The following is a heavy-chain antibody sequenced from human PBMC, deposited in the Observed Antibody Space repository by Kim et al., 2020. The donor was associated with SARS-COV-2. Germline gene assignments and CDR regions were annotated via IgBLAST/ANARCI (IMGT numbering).Heavy chain of an antibody. CDR2: ISAYNGNT. CDR1: GYTFTSYG. D-gene: IGHD4-17*01. V-gene: IGHV1-18*01. CDR3: ARGFEDYGGPPGVDY. Sequence: ASVKVSCKASGYTFTSYGISWVRQAPGQGLEWMGWISAYNGNTNYAQKLQGRVTMTTDTSTSTAYMELRSLRSDDTAVYYCARGFEDYGGPPGVDYWGQGTLVTVSS. J-gene: IGHJ4*02.